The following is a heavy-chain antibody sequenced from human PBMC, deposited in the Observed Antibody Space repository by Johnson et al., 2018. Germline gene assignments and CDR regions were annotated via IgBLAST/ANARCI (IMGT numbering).Heavy chain of an antibody. CDR1: GFTFSSYG. CDR2: IWYAGSNK. J-gene: IGHJ3*02. V-gene: IGHV3-33*08. CDR3: ASRAGAFDI. Sequence: QVQLVQSGGGVVQPGRSLRLSCAASGFTFSSYGMHWVRQAPGKGLAGVAGIWYAGSNKYSADSVKGRFPISRAASKNTLYLQMNSLGVEDTSVYYCASRAGAFDIWGQGTLVTVS.